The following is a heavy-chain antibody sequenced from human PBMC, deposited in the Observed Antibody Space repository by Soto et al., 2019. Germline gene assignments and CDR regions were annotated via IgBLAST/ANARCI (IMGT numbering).Heavy chain of an antibody. CDR3: AREGNGEGGVDYFGMDV. CDR1: GGTFNTYA. J-gene: IGHJ6*02. D-gene: IGHD2-8*02. Sequence: QVHLVQSGAEVKKPGSSVKVSCKASGGTFNTYAISWVRQAPGQGLEWMGGIIPVFGTATYAQKFQGRVTITADEYTSTAYMELSSLRSEDTAVYYCAREGNGEGGVDYFGMDVWGQGTTVTVSS. V-gene: IGHV1-69*12. CDR2: IIPVFGTA.